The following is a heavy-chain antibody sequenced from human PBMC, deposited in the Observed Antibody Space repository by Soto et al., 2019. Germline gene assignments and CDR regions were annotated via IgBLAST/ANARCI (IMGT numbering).Heavy chain of an antibody. J-gene: IGHJ6*02. CDR2: ISAYNGNT. D-gene: IGHD3-9*01. V-gene: IGHV1-18*01. CDR1: GYTFTSYG. Sequence: ASVKVSCKASGYTFTSYGISWVRQAPGQGLEWMGWISAYNGNTNYAQKLQGRVTMTTDTSTSTAYMELRSLRSDDTAVYYCARDTHYDILTGYQRTGQYYYYGMDVWGQGTKVTVSS. CDR3: ARDTHYDILTGYQRTGQYYYYGMDV.